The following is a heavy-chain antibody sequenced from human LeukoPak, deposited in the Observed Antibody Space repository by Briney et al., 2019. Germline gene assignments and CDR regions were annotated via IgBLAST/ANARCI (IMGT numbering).Heavy chain of an antibody. D-gene: IGHD5-24*01. Sequence: GGSLRLSCVASGFTFSSFWMHWVRQAPGKGLVWVSHINSDGSSTTYADSVKGRFTISRDNAKNTLYLQMNSLRAEDTAVYYCARDGLAAITFDYWGQGILVTVSS. CDR1: GFTFSSFW. CDR2: INSDGSST. J-gene: IGHJ4*02. V-gene: IGHV3-74*01. CDR3: ARDGLAAITFDY.